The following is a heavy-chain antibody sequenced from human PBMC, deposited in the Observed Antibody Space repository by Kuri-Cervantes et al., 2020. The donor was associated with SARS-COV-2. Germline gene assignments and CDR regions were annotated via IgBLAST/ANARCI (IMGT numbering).Heavy chain of an antibody. CDR3: TRESRDAYNLGSFYL. Sequence: GESLKISCVASGFNFSSYEMNWVRQAPGRGLEWVSYISSSGSTIYYADSVKGRFTISRDNAKNSLYLQMSSLRVEDTAVYYCTRESRDAYNLGSFYLWGRGTLVTVSS. J-gene: IGHJ2*01. V-gene: IGHV3-48*03. D-gene: IGHD5-24*01. CDR1: GFNFSSYE. CDR2: ISSSGSTI.